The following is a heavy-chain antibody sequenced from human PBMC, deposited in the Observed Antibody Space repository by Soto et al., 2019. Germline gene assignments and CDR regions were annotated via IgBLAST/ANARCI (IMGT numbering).Heavy chain of an antibody. J-gene: IGHJ4*02. Sequence: GGSLRLSCTAFAFTLSSDGVHWVRQAPGKGLEWVSYTSSSGNNIYYADSVKGRFTISRDNAKNSLYMQMNSLRAEDTAVYSCARIRGRSGWSFDYWGQGTLVTVSS. CDR1: AFTLSSDG. CDR3: ARIRGRSGWSFDY. V-gene: IGHV3-48*04. D-gene: IGHD6-19*01. CDR2: TSSSGNNI.